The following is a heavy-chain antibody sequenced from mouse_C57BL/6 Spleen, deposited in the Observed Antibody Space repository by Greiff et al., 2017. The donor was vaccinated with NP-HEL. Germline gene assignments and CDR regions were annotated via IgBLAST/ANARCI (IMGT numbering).Heavy chain of an antibody. V-gene: IGHV1-64*01. Sequence: QVQLQQPGAELVKPGASVKLSCKASGYTFTSYWMHWVQQRPGQGLEWIGMIHPNSGSTNYNEKFKSKATLTVDKSSSTAYMQLSSLTYEDSAVYYGARSHYCGSSYPPWFAYWGQGTLVTVSA. J-gene: IGHJ3*01. CDR1: GYTFTSYW. CDR3: ARSHYCGSSYPPWFAY. D-gene: IGHD1-1*01. CDR2: IHPNSGST.